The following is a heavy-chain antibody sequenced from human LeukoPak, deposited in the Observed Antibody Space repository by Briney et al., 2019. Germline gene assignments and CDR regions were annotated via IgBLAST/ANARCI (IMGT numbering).Heavy chain of an antibody. CDR3: ARDQGAFDY. Sequence: GGSLRLSCAVSEFTFINYWVTWVRQTPGKGLEWVANINRDGSERYYLDSVKGRFTIFRDNTRSSLYLQMNNLRAEDTAIYYCARDQGAFDYWGQGTVVTVSS. D-gene: IGHD3-16*01. J-gene: IGHJ4*02. CDR2: INRDGSER. V-gene: IGHV3-7*01. CDR1: EFTFINYW.